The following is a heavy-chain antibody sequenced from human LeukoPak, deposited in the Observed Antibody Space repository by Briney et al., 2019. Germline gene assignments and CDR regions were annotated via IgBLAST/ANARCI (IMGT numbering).Heavy chain of an antibody. CDR3: ASPSGYYSYDSFDI. V-gene: IGHV4-34*10. CDR2: VHRSGTT. J-gene: IGHJ3*02. CDR1: GGSLSDFY. D-gene: IGHD3-22*01. Sequence: TSETLSFTCAVSGGSLSDFYWTWFRQFPGKGLEWIGAVHRSGTTNYNPSLKSRLTMSVDTSKNQFFLNLTSVTAADTAVYYCASPSGYYSYDSFDIWGQGTVVTVSS.